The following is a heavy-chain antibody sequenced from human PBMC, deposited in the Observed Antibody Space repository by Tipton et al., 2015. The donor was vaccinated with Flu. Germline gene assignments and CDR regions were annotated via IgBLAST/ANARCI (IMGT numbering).Heavy chain of an antibody. CDR1: GYSISRGYY. D-gene: IGHD3-3*01. Sequence: GLVKPSGTLFLTCTVSGYSISRGYYWGWIRQPPGKGLEWIGNVHHSGKTSSNPSLWSRVSVSVDTAKNQFSLQLISVTAADTAVDFWARGSSFLPFDSWGPGTPVTVSS. CDR3: ARGSSFLPFDS. CDR2: VHHSGKT. J-gene: IGHJ4*02. V-gene: IGHV4-38-2*02.